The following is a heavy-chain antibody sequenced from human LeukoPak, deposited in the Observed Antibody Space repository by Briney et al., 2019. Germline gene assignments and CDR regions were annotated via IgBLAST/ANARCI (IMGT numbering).Heavy chain of an antibody. CDR1: GGSISSGGYY. J-gene: IGHJ6*03. CDR2: IYHSGST. D-gene: IGHD5-18*01. V-gene: IGHV4-30-2*01. Sequence: PSETLSLTCTVSGGSISSGGYYWSWIRQPPGKGLEWIGYIYHSGSTYYNPSLKSRVTISVDRSKNQFSLKLSSATAADTAVYYCAREWIQLEDYYYYMDVWGKGTTVTVSS. CDR3: AREWIQLEDYYYYMDV.